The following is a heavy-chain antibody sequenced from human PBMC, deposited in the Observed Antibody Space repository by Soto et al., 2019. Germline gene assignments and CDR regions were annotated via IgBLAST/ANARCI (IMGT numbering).Heavy chain of an antibody. CDR3: ARHDRCLLSGGSCYSNSNWYFDL. CDR2: IYYSGST. J-gene: IGHJ2*01. CDR1: DGSISSSSYY. Sequence: PSATLSLTCTVSDGSISSSSYYGGWIRQPPGKGLEWNGSIYYSGSTYYNPSLKSRVTISVDTSKNQFSLKLSSVTAADTAVYYCARHDRCLLSGGSCYSNSNWYFDLWGRGTLVTVSS. D-gene: IGHD2-15*01. V-gene: IGHV4-39*01.